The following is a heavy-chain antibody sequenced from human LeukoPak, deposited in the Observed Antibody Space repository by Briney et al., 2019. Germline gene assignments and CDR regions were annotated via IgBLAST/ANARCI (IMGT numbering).Heavy chain of an antibody. CDR3: ATKYGSGSYLSNWFDP. V-gene: IGHV4-34*01. D-gene: IGHD3-10*01. Sequence: SETLSLTCAVYGGSFSGYYWSWIRQPPGKGLEWIGEINHSGSTNYNPSLKSRVTISVDTSKNQFSLKLSSVTAADTAVYYCATKYGSGSYLSNWFDPWGQGTLVTVSS. CDR1: GGSFSGYY. J-gene: IGHJ5*02. CDR2: INHSGST.